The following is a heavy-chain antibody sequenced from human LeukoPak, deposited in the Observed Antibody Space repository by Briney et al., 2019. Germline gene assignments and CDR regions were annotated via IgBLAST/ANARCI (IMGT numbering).Heavy chain of an antibody. V-gene: IGHV3-23*01. D-gene: IGHD3-10*01. J-gene: IGHJ4*02. CDR2: ISGNGGST. Sequence: PGGSLRLSCAASGFTLSSYAMSWVRQAPGKGLEWVSAISGNGGSTYYADSVKGRFTISRDNSKNTLYLQMNSLRAEDTAVYYCAKGYGSGSYTFDYWGQGTLVPVST. CDR1: GFTLSSYA. CDR3: AKGYGSGSYTFDY.